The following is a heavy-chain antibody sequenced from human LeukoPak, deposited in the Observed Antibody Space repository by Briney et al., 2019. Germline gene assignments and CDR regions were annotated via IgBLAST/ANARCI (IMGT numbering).Heavy chain of an antibody. CDR2: INAANGNT. V-gene: IGHV1-3*01. J-gene: IGHJ6*02. D-gene: IGHD2-2*01. CDR3: ARGYCSSTSCYMDV. CDR1: GYSFTNNA. Sequence: GASVKVSCKAFGYSFTNNALYWVRQAPGQRLEWMGWINAANGNTKYSQKFQGRVTITGDTSASTAYMELSSLRSEDTAVYYCARGYCSSTSCYMDVWGQGTTVT.